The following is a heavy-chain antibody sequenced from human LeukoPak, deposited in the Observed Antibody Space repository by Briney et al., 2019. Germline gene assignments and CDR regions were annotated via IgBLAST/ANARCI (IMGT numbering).Heavy chain of an antibody. D-gene: IGHD3-16*01. V-gene: IGHV3-21*04. J-gene: IGHJ4*02. CDR2: ISSSSSYK. CDR3: AKDEATSGGGLAS. CDR1: GSYN. Sequence: PGGSLRLSCAASGSYNMNWVRQAPGKGLEWVSYISSSSSYKYYADSVKGRFTISRDSAKNSLYLQMNSLRAEDTAVYYCAKDEATSGGGLASWGQGTLVTVSS.